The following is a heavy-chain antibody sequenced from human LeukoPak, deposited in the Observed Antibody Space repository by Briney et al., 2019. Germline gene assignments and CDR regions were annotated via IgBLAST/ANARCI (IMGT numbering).Heavy chain of an antibody. CDR3: APEGTYSGYGRTDVPQKGEAFDI. Sequence: GGSLRLSCAASGFTFSSYAMSWVRQAPGKGLEWVSAISGSGGSTYYADSVKGRFTISRDNSKNTLYLQMNSLRAEDTAVYYCAPEGTYSGYGRTDVPQKGEAFDIWGQGTMVTVSS. CDR1: GFTFSSYA. J-gene: IGHJ3*02. CDR2: ISGSGGST. V-gene: IGHV3-23*01. D-gene: IGHD5-12*01.